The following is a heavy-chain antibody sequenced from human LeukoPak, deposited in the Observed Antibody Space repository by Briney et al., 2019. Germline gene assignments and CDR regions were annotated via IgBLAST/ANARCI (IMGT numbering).Heavy chain of an antibody. V-gene: IGHV3-7*01. CDR1: GFTISSYW. CDR3: ARDVFDY. CDR2: IKQDGSES. J-gene: IGHJ4*02. Sequence: HPGGSLRLSCAASGFTISSYWMSWVRQAPGKGLEWVANIKQDGSESYYVASVKGRFTISRDNAKNSLYLQMNSLRAEDTAVYYCARDVFDYWGQGTLVTASS.